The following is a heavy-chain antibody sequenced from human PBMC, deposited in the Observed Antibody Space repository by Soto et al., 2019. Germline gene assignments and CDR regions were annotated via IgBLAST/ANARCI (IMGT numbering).Heavy chain of an antibody. Sequence: SQTLSLTCAISGDSVSSNSAAWNWIRQSPSRGLEWLGRTYYRSKWYNDYAVSVKSRITINPDTSKNQFSLQLNSVTPEDTAVYYCAGVSKIVGATGGWYYYYMDVWGKGTTVTVSS. D-gene: IGHD1-26*01. J-gene: IGHJ6*03. CDR1: GDSVSSNSAA. CDR3: AGVSKIVGATGGWYYYYMDV. V-gene: IGHV6-1*01. CDR2: TYYRSKWYN.